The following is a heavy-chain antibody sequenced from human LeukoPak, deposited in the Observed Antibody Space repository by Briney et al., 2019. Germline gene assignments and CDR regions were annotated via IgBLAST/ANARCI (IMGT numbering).Heavy chain of an antibody. D-gene: IGHD7-27*01. Sequence: GGSLRLSCAASGFTVSSNYMSWVRQAPGTGLHWVSVIYGDGSTFYADSVKGRFSISRDNSKNTLYLQMNSLRAEDTAVYYCARSKVWGGYYYMDVWGKGTTVTVSS. CDR2: IYGDGST. V-gene: IGHV3-53*01. CDR1: GFTVSSNY. J-gene: IGHJ6*03. CDR3: ARSKVWGGYYYMDV.